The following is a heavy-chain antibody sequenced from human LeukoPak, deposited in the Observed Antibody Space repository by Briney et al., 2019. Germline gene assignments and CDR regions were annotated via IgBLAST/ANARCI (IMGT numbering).Heavy chain of an antibody. V-gene: IGHV4-31*03. CDR2: IYYSGNT. Sequence: PSETLSLTCTVSGASISSGSYYWSWIRQHPGKGLEWIGYIYYSGNTYYNPSLECRVTISVDTSKNQFSLKLSSVTAADTAVYYCARRYGSGTEWFDPWGQGTLVTVSS. CDR1: GASISSGSYY. CDR3: ARRYGSGTEWFDP. D-gene: IGHD3-10*01. J-gene: IGHJ5*02.